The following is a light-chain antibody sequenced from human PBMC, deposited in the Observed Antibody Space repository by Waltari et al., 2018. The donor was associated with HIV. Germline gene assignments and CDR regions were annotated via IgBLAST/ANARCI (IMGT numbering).Light chain of an antibody. CDR3: LLSYSGSRPVI. CDR1: SGPGTSGHY. Sequence: QAVVTQEPSLTVSPGGTVTLTCSSSSGPGTSGHYPYWFQQKPGQAPRTLIYDTSSRQSWTPTRFSGSLLGGKSALTLSGALPEEEAEYYCLLSYSGSRPVIFGGGTKLTVL. CDR2: DTS. J-gene: IGLJ2*01. V-gene: IGLV7-46*01.